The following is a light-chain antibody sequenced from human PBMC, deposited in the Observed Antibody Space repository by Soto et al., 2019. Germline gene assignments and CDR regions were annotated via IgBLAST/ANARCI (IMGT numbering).Light chain of an antibody. Sequence: QSALTQPPSVSAAPGQKVTISCSGSSSNIGNNYVSWYQQLPETTPKLLIYENNKRPSGIPDRFSGSKSGTSATLGITGLQTGDEADYYCGTWDSSLSAAVFGTGTKVTVL. CDR2: ENN. V-gene: IGLV1-51*02. CDR1: SSNIGNNY. CDR3: GTWDSSLSAAV. J-gene: IGLJ1*01.